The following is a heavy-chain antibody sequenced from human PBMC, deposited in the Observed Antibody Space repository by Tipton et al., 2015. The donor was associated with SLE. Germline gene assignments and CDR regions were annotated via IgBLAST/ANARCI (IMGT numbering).Heavy chain of an antibody. CDR1: GGSFSGYY. Sequence: LRLSCAVYGGSFSGYYWSWIRQPPGKGLEWIGYIYYSGSTNYNPSLKSRVTISVDTSKNQFSLKLSSVTAADTAVYYCASHLGAVLANWGQGTLVTVSS. J-gene: IGHJ4*02. CDR3: ASHLGAVLAN. V-gene: IGHV4-59*01. D-gene: IGHD6-19*01. CDR2: IYYSGST.